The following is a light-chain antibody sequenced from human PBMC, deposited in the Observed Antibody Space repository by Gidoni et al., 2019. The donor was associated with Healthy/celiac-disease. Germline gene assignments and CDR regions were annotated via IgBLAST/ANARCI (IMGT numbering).Light chain of an antibody. Sequence: EIVLTQSPGTLSLSPGERATLSCRASKSVSSIYVAWYQQKPGQAPRLLIYGASSRATGIPDRVSGSGSGTDFTLTISRLEPEDFAVYYCQQYGSSFLTFGGGTKVEIK. CDR3: QQYGSSFLT. J-gene: IGKJ4*01. CDR1: KSVSSIY. CDR2: GAS. V-gene: IGKV3-20*01.